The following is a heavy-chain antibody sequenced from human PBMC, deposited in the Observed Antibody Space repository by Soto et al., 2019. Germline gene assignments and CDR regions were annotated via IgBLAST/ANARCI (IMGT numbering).Heavy chain of an antibody. CDR3: ARDAHRPYYDSSGYPLPQVAFDI. CDR2: IIPIFGTT. Sequence: SVKVSCKASGGTFSRYTISWVRQAPGEGLEWMGGIIPIFGTTNYAQKFQGRVTIIADESTSTAYMELSSLRSEDTAVYYCARDAHRPYYDSSGYPLPQVAFDIWGQGTMVTVSS. CDR1: GGTFSRYT. D-gene: IGHD3-22*01. V-gene: IGHV1-69*13. J-gene: IGHJ3*02.